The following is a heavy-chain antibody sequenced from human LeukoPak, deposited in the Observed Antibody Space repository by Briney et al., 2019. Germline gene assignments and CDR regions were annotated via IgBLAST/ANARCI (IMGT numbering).Heavy chain of an antibody. J-gene: IGHJ3*02. V-gene: IGHV3-53*01. D-gene: IGHD2-15*01. CDR1: GLSVGSNY. CDR2: IYSGDNT. CDR3: ARDTGSGYCSGGRCRGAFDI. Sequence: GGSLRLSCAASGLSVGSNYMTWVRQAPGKGLEWVSVIYSGDNTYYADSVKGRFTISRDISKNTLCLQMNSLRAEDTATYYCARDTGSGYCSGGRCRGAFDIWGQGTTVTVSS.